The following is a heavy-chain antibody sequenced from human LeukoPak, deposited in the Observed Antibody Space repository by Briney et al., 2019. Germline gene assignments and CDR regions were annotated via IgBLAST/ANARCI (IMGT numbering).Heavy chain of an antibody. V-gene: IGHV3-74*01. CDR1: GFTFSSCW. J-gene: IGHJ4*02. CDR2: ISSDGSST. CDR3: AREGFDY. Sequence: GSLRLSCAASGFTFSSCWMHWVRQAPGKGLVWVSRISSDGSSTSYADSVRGRFTISRDNAKNTLYLQMNSLRAEDTAVYYCAREGFDYWGQGTLVTVSS.